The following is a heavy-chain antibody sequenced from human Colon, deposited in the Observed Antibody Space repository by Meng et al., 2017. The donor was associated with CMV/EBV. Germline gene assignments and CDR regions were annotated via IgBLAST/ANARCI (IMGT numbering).Heavy chain of an antibody. CDR2: IYPGDSDT. CDR3: VTRYGGSYYVLY. CDR1: GYIFTSYW. V-gene: IGHV5-51*07. D-gene: IGHD1-26*01. Sequence: GESLKISCKGSGYIFTSYWIGWVHQMPGKGLEWMGIIYPGDSDTKYSPSFQGHVTISADKSISTAYLQWNSLQASDTAMYYCVTRYGGSYYVLYWGQGTLVTVSS. J-gene: IGHJ4*02.